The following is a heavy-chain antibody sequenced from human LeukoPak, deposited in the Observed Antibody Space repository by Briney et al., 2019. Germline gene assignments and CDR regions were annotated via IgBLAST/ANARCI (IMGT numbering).Heavy chain of an antibody. J-gene: IGHJ3*01. V-gene: IGHV4-4*07. D-gene: IGHD2-2*01. CDR3: ARDSVGVGYCSSTSCLDAFDV. CDR1: GGSISNYY. CDR2: IYTSGNT. Sequence: SETLSLTCTISGGSISNYYWSWIRQPAGKGLEWIGRIYTSGNTNYNPSLKSRVTISVDTSKNQFSLKVRSVTAADTAVYYCARDSVGVGYCSSTSCLDAFDVWGQGTMVTVSS.